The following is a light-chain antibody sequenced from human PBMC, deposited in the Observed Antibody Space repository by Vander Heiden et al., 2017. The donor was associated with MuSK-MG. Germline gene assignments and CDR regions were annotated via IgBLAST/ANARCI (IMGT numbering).Light chain of an antibody. V-gene: IGLV6-57*03. CDR2: RAN. Sequence: NFMLTQPHSVWASPGKTVTNSCTRSSGSGASNDVQWYPQLPGSAPTRVNFRANHRPSGVPDRFSGAIDGASNSASLTRAGLEPGDEADYYLQSLDSSNWVFGGGTKLTVL. J-gene: IGLJ3*02. CDR1: SGSGASND. CDR3: QSLDSSNWV.